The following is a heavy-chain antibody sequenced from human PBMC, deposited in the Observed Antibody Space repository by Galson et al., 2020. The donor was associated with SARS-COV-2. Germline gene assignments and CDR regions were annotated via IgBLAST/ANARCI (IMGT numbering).Heavy chain of an antibody. V-gene: IGHV3-30*18. CDR1: GFTFNSYG. CDR2: ISDDGSNK. CDR3: AKGGELELLRYFHH. D-gene: IGHD1-26*01. Sequence: PGGSLRLSCAASGFTFNSYGMHWVRQAPGKGLEWVAVISDDGSNKYYADSVKGRFTISRDNSKNTLYLQMNSLRAEDTAVYYCAKGGELELLRYFHHWGQGTLVTVSS. J-gene: IGHJ1*01.